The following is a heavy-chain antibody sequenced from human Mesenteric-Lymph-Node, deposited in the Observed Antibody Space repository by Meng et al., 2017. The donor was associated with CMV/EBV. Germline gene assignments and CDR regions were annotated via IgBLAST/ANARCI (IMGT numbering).Heavy chain of an antibody. V-gene: IGHV3-21*01. CDR2: ISSSSSYI. J-gene: IGHJ5*02. D-gene: IGHD2-2*02. Sequence: GESLKISCAASGFTFSSYSMNWVRQAPGKGLEWVSSISSSSSYIYYADSVKGRFTISRDNAKNSLYLQMNSLRAEDTAVYYCARSVVPAAIPGPPFDPWGQGTLVTVSS. CDR3: ARSVVPAAIPGPPFDP. CDR1: GFTFSSYS.